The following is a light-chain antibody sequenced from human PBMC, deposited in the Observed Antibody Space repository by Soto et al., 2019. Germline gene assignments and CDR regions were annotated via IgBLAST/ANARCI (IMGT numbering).Light chain of an antibody. CDR1: SSDVGRYNY. J-gene: IGLJ7*01. V-gene: IGLV2-11*01. Sequence: QSVLTQPRSVSGSPGQSVTISCTGTSSDVGRYNYVSWYQQHPGKAPKLMIYDVSKRPSGVPDRFSGSKSGNTASLTISGLQAEDEADYYCCSYAGSYTFAVFGGGTQLTVL. CDR3: CSYAGSYTFAV. CDR2: DVS.